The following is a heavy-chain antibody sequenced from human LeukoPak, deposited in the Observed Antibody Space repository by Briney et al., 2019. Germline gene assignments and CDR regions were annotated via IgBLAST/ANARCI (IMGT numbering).Heavy chain of an antibody. CDR3: ARVDSRQYYYYYYYMDV. Sequence: ASVKVSCRASGYTFTGYYMHWVRQAPGQGLEWMGWINPNSGGTNYAQKFQGRVTMTRDTSIGTAYMELSRLRSDDTAVYYCARVDSRQYYYYYYYMDVWGKGTTVTVSS. CDR1: GYTFTGYY. J-gene: IGHJ6*03. CDR2: INPNSGGT. D-gene: IGHD6-13*01. V-gene: IGHV1-2*02.